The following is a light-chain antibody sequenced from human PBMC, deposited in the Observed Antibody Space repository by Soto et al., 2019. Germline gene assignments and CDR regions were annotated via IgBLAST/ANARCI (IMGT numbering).Light chain of an antibody. J-gene: IGKJ4*02. CDR3: QQYNSYQT. CDR1: QGMSSY. CDR2: AAS. Sequence: DIQLTQSPSFLSATVGDRVTITCRASQGMSSYLAWYQQKPGKAPKLLIYAASTLESGVPSRFSVSGSGTEFTLTISSLQPDDFATYYCQQYNSYQTFGGGTKVDIK. V-gene: IGKV1-9*01.